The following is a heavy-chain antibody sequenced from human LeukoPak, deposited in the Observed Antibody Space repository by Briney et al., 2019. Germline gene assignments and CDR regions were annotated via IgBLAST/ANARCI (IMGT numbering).Heavy chain of an antibody. D-gene: IGHD2-2*01. J-gene: IGHJ5*02. CDR1: GYTFTSHG. V-gene: IGHV1-18*01. CDR3: ARGCSSASCYHFRWFDP. Sequence: ASVKVSCKASGYTFTSHGISWVRQAPGQGLEWMGWISAYNGNTNYAQKLQGRVTMTTDTSTSTAYMELRSLRSDDTAVYYCARGCSSASCYHFRWFDPWGQGTLVTVSS. CDR2: ISAYNGNT.